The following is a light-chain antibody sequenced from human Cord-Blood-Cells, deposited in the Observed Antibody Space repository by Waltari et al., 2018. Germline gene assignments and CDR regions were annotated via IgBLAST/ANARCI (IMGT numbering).Light chain of an antibody. CDR2: DVS. V-gene: IGLV2-14*01. CDR1: SSDVGGYNY. Sequence: QSALTQPASVSGSPGQSITIPCTGTSSDVGGYNYVSWYQQHPGKAPKLMIYDVSNRPSGCSNRFSGSKSGNTASLTISGLQAEDEADYYCSSYTSSSTLFGGGTKLTVL. CDR3: SSYTSSSTL. J-gene: IGLJ2*01.